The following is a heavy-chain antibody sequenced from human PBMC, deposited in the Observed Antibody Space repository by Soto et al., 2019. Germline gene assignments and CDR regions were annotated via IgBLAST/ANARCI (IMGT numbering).Heavy chain of an antibody. CDR1: GGSFSGYY. D-gene: IGHD3-22*01. CDR3: ARVSLKVVVTNKAIYYYGMDV. J-gene: IGHJ6*02. CDR2: INHSGST. V-gene: IGHV4-34*01. Sequence: SETLSLTCAVYGGSFSGYYWSWIRQPPGKGLEWIGEINHSGSTNYNPSLKSRVTISVDTSKNQFSLKLSSVTAADTAVYYCARVSLKVVVTNKAIYYYGMDVWGQGTTVTVSS.